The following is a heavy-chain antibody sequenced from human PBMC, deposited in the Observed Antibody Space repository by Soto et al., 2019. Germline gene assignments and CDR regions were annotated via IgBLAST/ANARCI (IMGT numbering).Heavy chain of an antibody. D-gene: IGHD5-18*01. V-gene: IGHV3-33*01. CDR3: ARVQYSYGLPYYYYGMDV. Sequence: GGSLRLSCAASGFTFSSYGMHWVRQAPGKGLEWVAVIWYDGSNKYYADSVKGRFTISRDNSKNTLYLQMNSLRAEDAAVYYCARVQYSYGLPYYYYGMDVWGQGTTVTVSS. J-gene: IGHJ6*02. CDR1: GFTFSSYG. CDR2: IWYDGSNK.